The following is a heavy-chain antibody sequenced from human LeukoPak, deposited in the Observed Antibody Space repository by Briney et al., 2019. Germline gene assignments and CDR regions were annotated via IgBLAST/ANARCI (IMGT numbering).Heavy chain of an antibody. CDR1: GGSISSYY. Sequence: SETLSLTCTVSGGSISSYYWSWIRQPPGKGLEWIGYIYYSGSTNYNPSLKSRVTISVDTSKNQFSLKLSSVTAADTAVYYCARDPGSGWFDYWGRGTLVTVSS. CDR2: IYYSGST. D-gene: IGHD6-19*01. CDR3: ARDPGSGWFDY. V-gene: IGHV4-59*01. J-gene: IGHJ4*02.